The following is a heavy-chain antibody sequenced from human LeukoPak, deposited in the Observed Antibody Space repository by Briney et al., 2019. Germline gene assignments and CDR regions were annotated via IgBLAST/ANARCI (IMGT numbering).Heavy chain of an antibody. Sequence: SETLSLTCAVYGGSFSGYYWSWIRQPPGKGLEWIGEINHSGSTNYNPSLKSRVTISIDTSKNQFSLKLSSVTAADTAVYYCARGNLPGVERYNWFDPWGQGTLVTVSS. D-gene: IGHD3-3*01. CDR3: ARGNLPGVERYNWFDP. CDR1: GGSFSGYY. J-gene: IGHJ5*02. CDR2: INHSGST. V-gene: IGHV4-34*01.